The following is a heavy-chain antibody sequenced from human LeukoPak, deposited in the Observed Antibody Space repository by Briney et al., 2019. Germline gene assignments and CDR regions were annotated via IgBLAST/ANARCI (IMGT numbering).Heavy chain of an antibody. V-gene: IGHV3-21*01. Sequence: GGSLRLSCAASGFTFSSYSMNWVRQAPGKGLEWVSSISSSSSYIYYADSVKGRFTISRDNAKNSLYLQMNILRAEDTAVYYCARNPSRVAFDIWGQGTMVTVSS. CDR1: GFTFSSYS. J-gene: IGHJ3*02. D-gene: IGHD3-10*01. CDR2: ISSSSSYI. CDR3: ARNPSRVAFDI.